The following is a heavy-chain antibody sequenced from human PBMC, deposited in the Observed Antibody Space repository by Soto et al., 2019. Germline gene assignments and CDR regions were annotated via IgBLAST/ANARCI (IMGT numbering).Heavy chain of an antibody. CDR1: GFTFSSYA. V-gene: IGHV3-30-3*01. D-gene: IGHD5-18*01. J-gene: IGHJ4*02. CDR3: ARDGRYSYGGYYFDY. CDR2: ISYDGSNK. Sequence: GGSLRLSCAASGFTFSSYAMHWVREAPGKGLEWVAVISYDGSNKYYADSVKGRFTISRDNSKNTLYLQMNSLRAEDTAVYYCARDGRYSYGGYYFDYWGQGTLVTVS.